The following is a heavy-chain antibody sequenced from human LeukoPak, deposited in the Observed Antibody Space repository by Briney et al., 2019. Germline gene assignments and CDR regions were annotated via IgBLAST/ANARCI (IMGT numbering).Heavy chain of an antibody. J-gene: IGHJ4*02. V-gene: IGHV3-23*01. Sequence: GGSLRLSCAASGFTFSSYAMSWVRQAPGKGLEWVSAISGSGGSTYYAASVKGRLTISRDNSKNTLYLQMNSLRAEDTAVYYCANSKELTFDYWGQGTLVTVSS. CDR2: ISGSGGST. CDR1: GFTFSSYA. D-gene: IGHD1-26*01. CDR3: ANSKELTFDY.